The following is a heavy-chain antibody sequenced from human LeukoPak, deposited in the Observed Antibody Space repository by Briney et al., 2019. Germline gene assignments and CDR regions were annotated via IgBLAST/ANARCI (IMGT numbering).Heavy chain of an antibody. Sequence: SETLSLTCTVSGYSISSGYYWGWIRQPPGKGLEWIGSIYHSGSTYYNPSLKSRVTISVDTSKNQFSLKLSSVTAADTAVYYCARDFTYYYDSSGFRGYAFDIWGQGTMVTVSS. J-gene: IGHJ3*02. V-gene: IGHV4-38-2*02. CDR2: IYHSGST. CDR1: GYSISSGYY. D-gene: IGHD3-22*01. CDR3: ARDFTYYYDSSGFRGYAFDI.